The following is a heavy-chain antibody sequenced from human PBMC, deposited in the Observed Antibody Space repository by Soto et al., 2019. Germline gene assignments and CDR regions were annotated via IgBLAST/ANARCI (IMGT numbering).Heavy chain of an antibody. D-gene: IGHD3-3*01. CDR3: ARTFYVWSGTAAGP. V-gene: IGHV4-59*08. CDR1: AGPLSSYY. J-gene: IGHJ5*02. Sequence: ETLSLTCTVSAGPLSSYYCTWIRQPPGKGLEWIGYVYYSGGTNYNPSLQSRVTVSVDTSKNQFSLNLSSVTAADTAVYHCARTFYVWSGTAAGPRGQGSLVTVCS. CDR2: VYYSGGT.